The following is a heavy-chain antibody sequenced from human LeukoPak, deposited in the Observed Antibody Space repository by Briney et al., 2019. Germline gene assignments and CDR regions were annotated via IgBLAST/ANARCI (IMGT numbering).Heavy chain of an antibody. CDR3: ARRSYYYGSGSPIGY. D-gene: IGHD3-10*01. Sequence: SETLSLTCAVYGGSFSGYYWSWIRQSPGKGLEWIGEINQSGSTNYNPSLKSRVTISVDTSKNQFSLKLSSVTAADTAVYYCARRSYYYGSGSPIGYWGQGTLVTVSS. CDR1: GGSFSGYY. V-gene: IGHV4-34*01. J-gene: IGHJ4*02. CDR2: INQSGST.